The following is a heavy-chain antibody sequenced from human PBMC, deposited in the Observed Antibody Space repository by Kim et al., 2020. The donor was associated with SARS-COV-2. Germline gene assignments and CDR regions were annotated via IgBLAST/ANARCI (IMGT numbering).Heavy chain of an antibody. J-gene: IGHJ4*02. CDR2: ISYDGNNK. V-gene: IGHV3-30-3*01. CDR1: GFTFSSYA. CDR3: ARGGGGYVYFDY. D-gene: IGHD5-18*01. Sequence: GGSLRLSCAASGFTFSSYAMHWVRQAPGKGLEWVAVISYDGNNKYYADSVKGRFTISRDNSKNTLYLQMNSLRAEDMDVYYCARGGGGYVYFDYWGQGTLVTVSS.